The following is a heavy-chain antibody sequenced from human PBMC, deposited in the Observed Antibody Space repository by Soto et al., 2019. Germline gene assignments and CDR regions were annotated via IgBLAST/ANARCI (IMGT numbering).Heavy chain of an antibody. Sequence: QVQLQQWGAGLLKPSETLSLTCAVYGGSFSGYYWSWIRQPPGKGLEWIGEINHSGSTNYNPSLKSRVTISVDTSKNQFSLKLSSVTAADTAVYCCARTVVVPAAILSNHYPTPRLRNAFDIWGQGTMVTVSS. CDR1: GGSFSGYY. J-gene: IGHJ3*02. CDR2: INHSGST. CDR3: ARTVVVPAAILSNHYPTPRLRNAFDI. D-gene: IGHD2-2*01. V-gene: IGHV4-34*01.